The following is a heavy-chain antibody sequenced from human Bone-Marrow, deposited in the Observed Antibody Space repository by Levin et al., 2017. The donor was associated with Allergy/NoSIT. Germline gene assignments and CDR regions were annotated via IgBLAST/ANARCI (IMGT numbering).Heavy chain of an antibody. CDR2: IYYSGST. CDR3: ARRGTAGAIIY. CDR1: GASISNYY. V-gene: IGHV4-59*08. D-gene: IGHD1-26*01. J-gene: IGHJ4*02. Sequence: PSETLSLTCTVSGASISNYYWSWIRQPPGKGLEWIGYIYYSGSTNYNPSLKSRVTMSADTSKNQFSLKLNSVTAADTAVYYCARRGTAGAIIYWGQGTLVTVSS.